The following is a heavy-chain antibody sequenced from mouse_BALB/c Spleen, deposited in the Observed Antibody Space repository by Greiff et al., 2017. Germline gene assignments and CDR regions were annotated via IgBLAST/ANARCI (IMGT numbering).Heavy chain of an antibody. J-gene: IGHJ2*01. Sequence: VQLQQSGAELVRPGSSVKISCKASGYAFSSYWMNWVKQRPGQGLEWIGQIYPGDGDTNYNGKFKGKATLTADKSSSTAYMQLSSLTSEDSAVYFCARSVMITTEYYFDYWGQGTTLTVSS. CDR3: ARSVMITTEYYFDY. CDR1: GYAFSSYW. V-gene: IGHV1-80*01. D-gene: IGHD2-4*01. CDR2: IYPGDGDT.